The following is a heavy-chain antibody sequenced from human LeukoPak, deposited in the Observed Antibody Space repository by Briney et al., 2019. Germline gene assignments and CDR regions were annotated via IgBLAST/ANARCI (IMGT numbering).Heavy chain of an antibody. J-gene: IGHJ4*02. Sequence: GGSLRLSCAASGFTFSSYAMSWVRQAPGKGLEWVSGISGSSGSTYYADSVKGRFTISRDNSKNTLYLQMNSLRAEDTAVYYCARYGSGKNFDYWGQGTLVTVSS. CDR1: GFTFSSYA. V-gene: IGHV3-23*01. D-gene: IGHD3-10*01. CDR3: ARYGSGKNFDY. CDR2: ISGSSGST.